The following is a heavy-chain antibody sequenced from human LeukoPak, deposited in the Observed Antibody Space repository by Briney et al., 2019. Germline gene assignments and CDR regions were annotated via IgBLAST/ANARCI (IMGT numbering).Heavy chain of an antibody. Sequence: AGGSLRLSCAASGFTFSSYGMHWVRQAPGKGLEWVASIRYDGSNKYYADSVKGRFTISRDNSKNTLYLQMNSLRAEDTAVYYCAKEGTMGYDSSSSDFDYWGQGTLVTVSS. J-gene: IGHJ4*02. D-gene: IGHD6-6*01. CDR1: GFTFSSYG. CDR3: AKEGTMGYDSSSSDFDY. CDR2: IRYDGSNK. V-gene: IGHV3-30*02.